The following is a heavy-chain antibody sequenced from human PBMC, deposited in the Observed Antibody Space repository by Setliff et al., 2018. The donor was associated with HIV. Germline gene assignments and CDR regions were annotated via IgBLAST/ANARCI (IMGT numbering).Heavy chain of an antibody. V-gene: IGHV3-48*03. J-gene: IGHJ4*02. D-gene: IGHD3-9*01. CDR2: ISSSGSTI. CDR3: AKNDILTGYYKGVDY. Sequence: GGSLRLSCAASGFTFTGHAMHWVRQAPGKGLEWVSYISSSGSTIYYADSGKGRFTISRDNAKNSLYLQMNSLRAEDTAVYYCAKNDILTGYYKGVDYWGQGTLVTVSS. CDR1: GFTFTGHA.